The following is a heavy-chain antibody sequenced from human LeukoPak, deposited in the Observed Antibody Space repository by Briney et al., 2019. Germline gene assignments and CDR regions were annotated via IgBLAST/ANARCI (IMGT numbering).Heavy chain of an antibody. CDR1: GFTFSSYS. J-gene: IGHJ4*02. CDR3: AREGSSSWYYFDY. Sequence: GGSLRLSCAASGFTFSSYSMNWVRQAPGKGLEWVSSISSSSSYIYYADSVKGRFTISRDNAKNSLYLQMNSLRAEDMAVYYCAREGSSSWYYFDYWGQGTLVTVSS. V-gene: IGHV3-21*01. CDR2: ISSSSSYI. D-gene: IGHD6-13*01.